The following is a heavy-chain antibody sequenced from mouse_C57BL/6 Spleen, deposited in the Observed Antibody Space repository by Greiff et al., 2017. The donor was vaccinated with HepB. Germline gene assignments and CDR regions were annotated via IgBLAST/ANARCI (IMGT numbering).Heavy chain of an antibody. Sequence: VKLQQPGAELVRPGSSVKLSCKASGYTFTSYWMHWVKQRPIQGLEWIGNIDPSDSETHYNQKFKDKATLTVDKSSSTAYMQLSSLTSEDSAVYYCARHYYGSSWDYAMDYWGQGTSVTVSS. J-gene: IGHJ4*01. V-gene: IGHV1-52*01. D-gene: IGHD1-1*01. CDR1: GYTFTSYW. CDR3: ARHYYGSSWDYAMDY. CDR2: IDPSDSET.